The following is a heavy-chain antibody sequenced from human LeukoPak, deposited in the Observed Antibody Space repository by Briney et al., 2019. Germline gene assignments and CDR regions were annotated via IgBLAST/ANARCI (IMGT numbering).Heavy chain of an antibody. CDR3: ARDGAIYSSSWLTFDY. CDR1: GITVSSNY. D-gene: IGHD6-13*01. V-gene: IGHV3-53*01. CDR2: IYSGGST. J-gene: IGHJ4*02. Sequence: PGGSLRLSCAASGITVSSNYMSWVRQAPGKGLEWVSVIYSGGSTYYADSVKGRFTISRGNSKNTLYLQMNSLRAEDTAVYYCARDGAIYSSSWLTFDYWGQGTLVTVSS.